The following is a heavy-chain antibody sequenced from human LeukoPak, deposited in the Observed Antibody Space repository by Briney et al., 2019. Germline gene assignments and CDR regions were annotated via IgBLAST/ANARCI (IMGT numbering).Heavy chain of an antibody. V-gene: IGHV3-21*04. Sequence: PGGSLRLSCAASGFTFSSYSMNWVRQAPGKGLEWVSSISSSSSYIYYADSVKGRFTISRDNAKNSLYLQMNSLRAEDTAVYYCAKLPTTFGVVIIHQPMDVWGKGTTVTVSS. CDR3: AKLPTTFGVVIIHQPMDV. CDR1: GFTFSSYS. CDR2: ISSSSSYI. J-gene: IGHJ6*03. D-gene: IGHD3-3*01.